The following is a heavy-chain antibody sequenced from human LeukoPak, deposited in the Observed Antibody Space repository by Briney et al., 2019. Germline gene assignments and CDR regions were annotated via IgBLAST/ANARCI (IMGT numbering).Heavy chain of an antibody. CDR3: ARDNSVRDEAWWFNP. Sequence: ASVKVSCKASGYTFTSYGISWVRQAPGQGLEWMGWISAYNGNTNYAQKLQGRVTMTTGTSTSTAYMELSSLRSEDTAVYYCARDNSVRDEAWWFNPWGQGTLVTVSS. J-gene: IGHJ5*02. CDR2: ISAYNGNT. V-gene: IGHV1-18*01. CDR1: GYTFTSYG. D-gene: IGHD5-24*01.